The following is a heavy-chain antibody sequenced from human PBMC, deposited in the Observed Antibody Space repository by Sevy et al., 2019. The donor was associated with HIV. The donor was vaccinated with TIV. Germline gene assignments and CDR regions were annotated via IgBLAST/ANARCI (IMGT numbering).Heavy chain of an antibody. J-gene: IGHJ4*02. V-gene: IGHV3-7*01. CDR2: IKQDGSAK. CDR1: GFTFSSYW. Sequence: GGSLRLSCAASGFTFSSYWMSWVRQAPGKGLEWVANIKQDGSAKYYVDSVKGRFTISRDNAKNSLYLQMNSLRAEDTAVYYCARGPRRGDYVYFDYWGQGTLVTVSS. CDR3: ARGPRRGDYVYFDY. D-gene: IGHD4-17*01.